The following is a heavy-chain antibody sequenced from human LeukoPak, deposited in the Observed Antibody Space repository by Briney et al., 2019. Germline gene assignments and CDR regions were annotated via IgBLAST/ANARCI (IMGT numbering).Heavy chain of an antibody. J-gene: IGHJ3*02. CDR1: GYRFTTDY. CDR2: IYPDDSET. D-gene: IGHD3-22*01. Sequence: GESLKISCKASGYRFTTDYIGWVRQIPGKGLEWMGIIYPDDSETNYSPSFQGQVSMSVDKSITTAYLQWSSLKPSDTAIYYCARQAYGSHFDAFDIWGQGTMVTVSS. CDR3: ARQAYGSHFDAFDI. V-gene: IGHV5-51*01.